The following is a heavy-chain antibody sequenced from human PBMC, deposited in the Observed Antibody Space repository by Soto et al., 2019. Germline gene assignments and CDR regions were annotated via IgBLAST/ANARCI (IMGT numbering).Heavy chain of an antibody. Sequence: SETLSLTCTVSGGSISSYYWSWIRQPPGKGLEWIGYIYYSGSTNYNPSLKSRVTISVDTSKNQFSLKLSSVTAADTAVYYCARDGGITMVRGVIIRDAFDIWGQGTMVTVSS. J-gene: IGHJ3*02. CDR2: IYYSGST. V-gene: IGHV4-59*01. CDR3: ARDGGITMVRGVIIRDAFDI. CDR1: GGSISSYY. D-gene: IGHD3-10*01.